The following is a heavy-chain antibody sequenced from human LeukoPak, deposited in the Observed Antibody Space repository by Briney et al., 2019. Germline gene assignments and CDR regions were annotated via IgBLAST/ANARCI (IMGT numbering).Heavy chain of an antibody. CDR2: IYYSGST. D-gene: IGHD6-19*01. Sequence: PSETLSLTCTVSGGSISSGDYYWSWIRQPPGKGLEWIGYIYYSGSTYYNPSLKSRVTISVDTSKNQFSLKLSSVTAADTAVYYCARGHRYSGWYNYFDYWGQGTLVTVSS. J-gene: IGHJ4*02. CDR3: ARGHRYSGWYNYFDY. V-gene: IGHV4-30-4*01. CDR1: GGSISSGDYY.